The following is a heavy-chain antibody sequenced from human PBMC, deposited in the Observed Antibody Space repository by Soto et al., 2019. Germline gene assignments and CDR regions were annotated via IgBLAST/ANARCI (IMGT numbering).Heavy chain of an antibody. J-gene: IGHJ6*02. CDR2: IYSGGST. V-gene: IGHV3-66*01. CDR1: GLTVSSNY. CDR3: AKDQPLWPNPPYYYYGMDV. D-gene: IGHD3-10*01. Sequence: AGSLRLSCAASGLTVSSNYMSWARQEPGKGLEWVSVIYSGGSTYYADSVKGRFTISRDNSKNTLYLQMNSLRAEDTAVYYCAKDQPLWPNPPYYYYGMDVWGQGTTVTVS.